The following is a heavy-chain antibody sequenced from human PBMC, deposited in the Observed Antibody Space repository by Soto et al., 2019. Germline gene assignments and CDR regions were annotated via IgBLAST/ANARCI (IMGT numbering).Heavy chain of an antibody. CDR1: GFTYTNYA. J-gene: IGHJ4*02. V-gene: IGHV3-23*01. CDR3: AKEREARGIDY. Sequence: EVRLLESGGGLVQPGGSLRLSCAASGFTYTNYAMTWVRQTPGKGLEWVSTISTSGGNRYYADSVKGRFTISRDNSENTGYLQMNSLRVDDTALYSCAKEREARGIDYWGPVTLVTVSS. CDR2: ISTSGGNR. D-gene: IGHD3-10*01.